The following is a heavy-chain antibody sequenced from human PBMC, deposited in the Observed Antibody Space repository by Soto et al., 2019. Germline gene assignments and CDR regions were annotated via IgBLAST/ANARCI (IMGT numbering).Heavy chain of an antibody. D-gene: IGHD3-22*01. CDR1: GGTFSSYT. J-gene: IGHJ4*02. Sequence: QVQLVQSGAEVKKPGSSVKVSCKASGGTFSSYTISWVRQAPGQGLEWMGRIIPILGIANYAQKFQGRVTITAEKSTSTAYMELSSLRSEDTAVYYWATTRRGAKMATTLLPFDYWGQGTLVTVSS. CDR2: IIPILGIA. V-gene: IGHV1-69*02. CDR3: ATTRRGAKMATTLLPFDY.